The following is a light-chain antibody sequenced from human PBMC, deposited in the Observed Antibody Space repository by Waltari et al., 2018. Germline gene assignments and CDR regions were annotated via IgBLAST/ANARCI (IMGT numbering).Light chain of an antibody. V-gene: IGKV1-17*01. J-gene: IGKJ4*01. CDR1: QGIRND. Sequence: DIQMTQSPSSLSASVGDRVTIACRASQGIRNDLGWFQQKPGRAPKRLIYAAFRLQTGVPSRVSGSGFGTEFTLTISSLRPEDFAIYYCLQHNTYPLTFGGGTKVEV. CDR2: AAF. CDR3: LQHNTYPLT.